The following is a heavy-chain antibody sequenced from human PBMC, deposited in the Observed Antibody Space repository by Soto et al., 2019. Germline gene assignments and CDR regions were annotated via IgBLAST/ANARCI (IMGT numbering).Heavy chain of an antibody. CDR3: ARESYYYGSGSYYIGEYGMDV. V-gene: IGHV4-59*01. CDR1: GGSISSYY. D-gene: IGHD3-10*01. Sequence: QVQLQESGPGLVKPSETLSLTCTVSGGSISSYYWSWIRQPPGKGLEWIGYIYYSGSTNYNPSLKSRVTISVDTSKNQFSLKLSSVTAADTAVYYCARESYYYGSGSYYIGEYGMDVWGQGTTVTVSS. J-gene: IGHJ6*02. CDR2: IYYSGST.